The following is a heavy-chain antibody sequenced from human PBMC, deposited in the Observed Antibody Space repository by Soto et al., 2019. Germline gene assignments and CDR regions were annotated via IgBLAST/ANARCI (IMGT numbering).Heavy chain of an antibody. CDR2: MTATGVSI. D-gene: IGHD6-6*01. Sequence: EVQLLESGGGLVQPGGSLRLSCVASGFSFSGNAMSWVRQAPGKGWVWVSSMTATGVSIYYAASVRGRFTISRDNSKNTLYLQMSSLRAEDTARYYCAKDSIPYSSSYDLDHWGRGALVTVSS. V-gene: IGHV3-23*01. CDR3: AKDSIPYSSSYDLDH. J-gene: IGHJ4*02. CDR1: GFSFSGNA.